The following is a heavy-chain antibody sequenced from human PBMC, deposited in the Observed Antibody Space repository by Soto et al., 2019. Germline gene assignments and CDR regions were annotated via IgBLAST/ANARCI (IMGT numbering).Heavy chain of an antibody. Sequence: QAQLVQSGAEVKKPGASVKVSCKASGYTFTGYDINWVRQATGQGLEWMGWMNPNSGNTGYAQNFQGRVTMTRDKCRTTAYMELTSLRDDESAVYYCAGEKVGTTGIDFWGQGTLVTVSS. CDR1: GYTFTGYD. CDR2: MNPNSGNT. D-gene: IGHD1-26*01. CDR3: AGEKVGTTGIDF. J-gene: IGHJ4*02. V-gene: IGHV1-8*01.